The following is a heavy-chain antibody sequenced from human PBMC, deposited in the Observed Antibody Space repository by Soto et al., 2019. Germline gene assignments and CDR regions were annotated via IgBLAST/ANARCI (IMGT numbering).Heavy chain of an antibody. D-gene: IGHD3-22*01. J-gene: IGHJ4*02. CDR3: ASGRGLAIFDYDSSGQNYFDY. Sequence: SETLSLTCTVSGGSISSGDYYWSWIRQPPGKGLEWIGYIYYSGSTYYNPSLKSRVTISVDTSKNQFSLKLSSVTAADTAVYYCASGRGLAIFDYDSSGQNYFDYWGQGTLVTVSS. V-gene: IGHV4-30-4*01. CDR1: GGSISSGDYY. CDR2: IYYSGST.